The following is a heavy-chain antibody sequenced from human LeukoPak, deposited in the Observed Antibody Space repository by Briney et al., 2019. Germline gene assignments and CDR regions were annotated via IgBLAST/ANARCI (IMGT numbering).Heavy chain of an antibody. CDR3: ARVEASGYDYGAFDH. CDR1: GFTFSSYE. CDR2: ISSSGSTI. J-gene: IGHJ4*02. Sequence: GGSLRLSCAASGFTFSSYEMNWVRQAPGKGLEWVSYISSSGSTIYYADSVKGRFTISRDNAKNSLYLQMNSLRAEDTAVYYCARVEASGYDYGAFDHWGQGTLVTVSS. V-gene: IGHV3-48*03. D-gene: IGHD5-12*01.